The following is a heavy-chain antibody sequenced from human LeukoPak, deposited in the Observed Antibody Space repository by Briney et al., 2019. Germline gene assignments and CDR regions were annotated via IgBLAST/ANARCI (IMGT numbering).Heavy chain of an antibody. V-gene: IGHV1-2*02. J-gene: IGHJ4*02. CDR1: GYTFTGYY. CDR3: ARDLAVAGTFLDY. CDR2: INPNSGGT. Sequence: ASVKVSCKASGYTFTGYYMHWVRQAPGQGLEWMGWINPNSGGTNYAQKLQGRVTMTTDTSTSTAYMELRSLRSDDTAVYYCARDLAVAGTFLDYWGQGTLVTVSS. D-gene: IGHD6-19*01.